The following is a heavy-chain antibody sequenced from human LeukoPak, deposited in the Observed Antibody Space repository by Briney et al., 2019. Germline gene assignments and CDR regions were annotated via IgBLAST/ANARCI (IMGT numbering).Heavy chain of an antibody. CDR2: ISSSSSTI. J-gene: IGHJ6*03. Sequence: GGSLRLSCAASGFTFSSYSMNWVRQAPGKGLEWVSYISSSSSTIYYADSVKGRFTISRDNAKNSLYLQMNSLRAEDTAVYYCARLMQYRLLKYNYFYSMDVWGSGTSVTVSS. CDR1: GFTFSSYS. D-gene: IGHD2-2*01. V-gene: IGHV3-48*04. CDR3: ARLMQYRLLKYNYFYSMDV.